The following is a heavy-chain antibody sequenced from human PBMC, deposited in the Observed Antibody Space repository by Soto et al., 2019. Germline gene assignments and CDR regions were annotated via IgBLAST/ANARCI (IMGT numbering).Heavy chain of an antibody. CDR3: ARDRNYGSGSYYHYYYGMDV. CDR2: IWYDGSNK. D-gene: IGHD3-10*01. V-gene: IGHV3-33*01. Sequence: GGSLRLSCAASGFTFSSYGMHWVRQAPGKGLEWVAVIWYDGSNKYYADSVKGRFTISRDNSKNTLYLQMNSLRAEDTAVYYCARDRNYGSGSYYHYYYGMDVWGQGTTVTVSS. CDR1: GFTFSSYG. J-gene: IGHJ6*02.